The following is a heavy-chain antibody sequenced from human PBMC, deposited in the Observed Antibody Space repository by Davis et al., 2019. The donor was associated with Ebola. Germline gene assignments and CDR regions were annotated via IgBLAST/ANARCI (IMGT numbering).Heavy chain of an antibody. CDR3: ARVEMATITDAFDI. CDR1: GFTVSSNY. D-gene: IGHD5-24*01. Sequence: GESLKISCAASGFTVSSNYMSWVRQAPGKGLEWVSVIYSDGSTYYADSVKGRFTISRDNSKNTLYLQMNSLRAEDTAVYYCARVEMATITDAFDIWGQGTMVTVSS. J-gene: IGHJ3*02. V-gene: IGHV3-53*01. CDR2: IYSDGST.